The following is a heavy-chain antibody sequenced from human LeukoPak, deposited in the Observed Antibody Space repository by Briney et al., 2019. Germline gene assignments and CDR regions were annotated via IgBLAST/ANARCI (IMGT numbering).Heavy chain of an antibody. CDR2: ISGSGGST. Sequence: GGSLRLSCAASGFTFSSYAMSWVRQAPGKGLEWVSAISGSGGSTYYADSVKGRFTISRDNSKNTLYLQMNSLRAEDTAVYYCAKTYDSSGYYWRGFLAFDYWGQGTLVTVSS. V-gene: IGHV3-23*01. CDR3: AKTYDSSGYYWRGFLAFDY. J-gene: IGHJ4*02. CDR1: GFTFSSYA. D-gene: IGHD3-22*01.